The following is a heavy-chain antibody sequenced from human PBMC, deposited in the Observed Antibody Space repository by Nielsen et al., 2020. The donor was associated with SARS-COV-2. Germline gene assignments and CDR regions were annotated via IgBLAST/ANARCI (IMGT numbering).Heavy chain of an antibody. V-gene: IGHV1-8*01. CDR2: MNPNSGNT. D-gene: IGHD6-13*01. CDR1: GYTLTELS. Sequence: ASVKVSCKVSGYTLTELSMHWVRQAPGKGLEWMGWMNPNSGNTGYAQKFQGRVTMTRNTSISTAYMELSSLRSEDTAVYYCVRGGSWYVSAFDIWGQGTMVTVSS. CDR3: VRGGSWYVSAFDI. J-gene: IGHJ3*02.